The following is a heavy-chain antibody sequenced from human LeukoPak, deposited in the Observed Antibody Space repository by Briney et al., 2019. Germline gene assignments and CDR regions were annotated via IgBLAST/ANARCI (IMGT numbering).Heavy chain of an antibody. CDR1: GYTFTGYY. V-gene: IGHV1-2*06. D-gene: IGHD3-10*01. CDR3: ARDLGTRLLWFGEDYFDY. J-gene: IGHJ4*02. CDR2: INPNSGGT. Sequence: ASVKVSCKASGYTFTGYYMHWVRQAPGQGLEWMGRINPNSGGTNYAQKFQGRVTMTRDTSISTAYMELSRLRSEDTAVYYCARDLGTRLLWFGEDYFDYWGQGTLVTVSS.